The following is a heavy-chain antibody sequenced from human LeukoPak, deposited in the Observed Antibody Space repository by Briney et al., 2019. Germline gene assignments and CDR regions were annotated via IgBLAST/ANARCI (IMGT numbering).Heavy chain of an antibody. CDR1: GYTLTSYG. V-gene: IGHV1-18*01. CDR2: ISAYNGNT. Sequence: ASVKVSCKASGYTLTSYGISWVRQAPGQGLEWMGWISAYNGNTNYAQKLQGRVTMTTDTSTSTAYMELRSLRSDDTAVYYCARARKYCSSTSCYFDYWGQGTLVTVSS. J-gene: IGHJ4*02. D-gene: IGHD2-2*01. CDR3: ARARKYCSSTSCYFDY.